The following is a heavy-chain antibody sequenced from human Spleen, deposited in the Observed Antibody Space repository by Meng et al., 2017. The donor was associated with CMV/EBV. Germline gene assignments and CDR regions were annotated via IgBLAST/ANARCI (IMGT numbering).Heavy chain of an antibody. D-gene: IGHD4-11*01. CDR2: ISGSGCST. Sequence: GGSLRLSCAASGFTFSSYAMSWVRQAPGKGLEWVSAISGSGCSTYYADSGKGRFTISRDNSKNTLSLQMKSLRAEDTAVYYCAIDRYSNYPSPDYWGQGTLVTVSS. CDR1: GFTFSSYA. CDR3: AIDRYSNYPSPDY. J-gene: IGHJ4*02. V-gene: IGHV3-23*01.